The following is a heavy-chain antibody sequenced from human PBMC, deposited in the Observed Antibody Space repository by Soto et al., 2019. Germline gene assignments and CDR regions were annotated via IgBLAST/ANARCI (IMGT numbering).Heavy chain of an antibody. CDR3: ARDRDSSSWYKWFDP. Sequence: QVQLVESGGGVVQPGRSLRLSCAASGFTFSSYAMHWVRQAPGKGLEWVAVISYDGSNKYYADSVKGRFTISRDNSNNTLYLQMNILRAEDTAVYYCARDRDSSSWYKWFDPWGQGTLVTVSS. CDR1: GFTFSSYA. V-gene: IGHV3-30-3*01. CDR2: ISYDGSNK. D-gene: IGHD6-13*01. J-gene: IGHJ5*02.